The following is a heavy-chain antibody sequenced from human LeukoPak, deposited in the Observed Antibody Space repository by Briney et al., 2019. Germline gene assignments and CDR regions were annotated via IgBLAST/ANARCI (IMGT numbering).Heavy chain of an antibody. CDR2: ISYDGSNK. Sequence: PGGSLRLSCAASGFTFSSYGMHWVRQAPGKGLEWVAVISYDGSNKYYADSVKGRFTISRDNSKNTLYLQMNSLRAEDTAVYYCAKDRYPSMVRGDRYYFDYWGQGTLVTVSS. D-gene: IGHD3-10*01. CDR3: AKDRYPSMVRGDRYYFDY. V-gene: IGHV3-30*18. J-gene: IGHJ4*02. CDR1: GFTFSSYG.